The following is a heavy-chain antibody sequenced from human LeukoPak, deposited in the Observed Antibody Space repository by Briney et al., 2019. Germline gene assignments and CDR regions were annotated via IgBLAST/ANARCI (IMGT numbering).Heavy chain of an antibody. CDR1: GFTFSSYT. CDR3: AAPMVRGFDY. CDR2: INTKSRTI. D-gene: IGHD3-10*01. V-gene: IGHV3-48*01. J-gene: IGHJ4*02. Sequence: GGSLRLSCAASGFTFSSYTMNWVRQAPGKGLEWISYINTKSRTISYADSVKGRFTISRDNAKSSLYLQMNSLRAEDTAMYYCAAPMVRGFDYWGQGTLVTVSS.